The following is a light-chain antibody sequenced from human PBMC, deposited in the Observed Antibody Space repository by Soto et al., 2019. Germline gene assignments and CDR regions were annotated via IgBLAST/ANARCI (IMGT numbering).Light chain of an antibody. Sequence: QSPLTQPASVSGSPGQSITISCTGTSSDIGGYNYVSWYLHHPGKAPKLMIYEVSNRPSGVSNRFSGSKSGYTASLTISGLQAEDEADYYCSSYTSSSTHVFGTGTKVTVL. CDR3: SSYTSSSTHV. V-gene: IGLV2-14*01. CDR1: SSDIGGYNY. J-gene: IGLJ1*01. CDR2: EVS.